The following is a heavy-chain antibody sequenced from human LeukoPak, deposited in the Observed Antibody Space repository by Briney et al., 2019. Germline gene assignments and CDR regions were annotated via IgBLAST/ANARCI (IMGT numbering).Heavy chain of an antibody. CDR1: GGSISSYY. D-gene: IGHD2-2*02. V-gene: IGHV4-59*01. J-gene: IGHJ6*03. Sequence: SETLSLTCTVSGGSISSYYWSWIRQPPGKGLEWIGYIYYSGSTNYNPSLKSRVTISVDTSKNQFSLKLSSVTAADTAVYYCARGAAARPLYYYYYMDVSGKGTTVTVSS. CDR2: IYYSGST. CDR3: ARGAAARPLYYYYYMDV.